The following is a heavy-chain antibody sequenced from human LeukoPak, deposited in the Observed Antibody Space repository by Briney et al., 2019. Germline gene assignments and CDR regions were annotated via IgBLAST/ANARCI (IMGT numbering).Heavy chain of an antibody. CDR1: GFTFSSYE. D-gene: IGHD3-22*01. Sequence: GGSLRLSCAASGFTFSSYEMIWVRQAPGQGLEWLAYISSSGDRTLHCSASMKGRFTVSRDNAKNSLYLQMNTLTIEDTAVYYCARESDGGGYRFDYWGQGSLVTVSS. V-gene: IGHV3-48*03. CDR3: ARESDGGGYRFDY. J-gene: IGHJ4*02. CDR2: ISSSGDRTL.